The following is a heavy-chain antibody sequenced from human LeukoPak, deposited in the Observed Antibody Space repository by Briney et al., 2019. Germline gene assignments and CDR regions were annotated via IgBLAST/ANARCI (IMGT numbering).Heavy chain of an antibody. CDR2: ISASGRST. CDR3: AKDACGGHCYSHFDY. Sequence: GGSLRLSSAASGFTFRSYAMSWVRQAPGKGLEWVSAISASGRSTYYADSVKGRFTISRDNSKNTLYLQMNSLRAEDTAVYYCAKDACGGHCYSHFDYWGQGTLVTVSS. J-gene: IGHJ4*02. V-gene: IGHV3-23*01. CDR1: GFTFRSYA. D-gene: IGHD2-21*02.